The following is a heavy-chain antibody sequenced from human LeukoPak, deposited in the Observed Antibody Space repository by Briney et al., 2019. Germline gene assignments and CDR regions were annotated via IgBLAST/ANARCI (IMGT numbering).Heavy chain of an antibody. J-gene: IGHJ6*02. V-gene: IGHV4-30-4*02. CDR2: MYYSGST. Sequence: PSETLFLTCTVSGGSISSGDYYWSWICPPPGKGLEWIAYMYYSGSTYYNPSLKSRVTMSADTSKNQLSLKLSSVTAADTALYFCARTSRHYHGSGSDLTPWPAAMDVWGQGTTVTVAS. CDR3: ARTSRHYHGSGSDLTPWPAAMDV. D-gene: IGHD3-10*01. CDR1: GGSISSGDYY.